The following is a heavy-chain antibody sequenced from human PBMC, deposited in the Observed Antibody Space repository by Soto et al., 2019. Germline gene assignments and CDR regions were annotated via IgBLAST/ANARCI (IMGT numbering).Heavy chain of an antibody. D-gene: IGHD1-26*01. CDR2: INPGDPAGRST. V-gene: IGHV1-46*01. CDR3: AREAIVAGATTGMDV. CDR1: GYTLTTFF. Sequence: QVQLVQSGAEVKKPGASVKVSCKASGYTLTTFFMHWVRQAPGQGLEWMGVINPGDPAGRSTTYAQKFQGRLTMTTDTSTSTVYTELSRLRSDDTAVYYCAREAIVAGATTGMDVWGQGNTVTVSS. J-gene: IGHJ6*02.